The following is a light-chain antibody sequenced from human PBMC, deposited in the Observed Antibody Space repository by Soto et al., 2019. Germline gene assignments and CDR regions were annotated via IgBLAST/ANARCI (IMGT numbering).Light chain of an antibody. CDR2: GAS. CDR3: QQYNNWPPWT. J-gene: IGKJ1*01. Sequence: EIVMTQSPATLSVSPGERATLSCRASQSVSSNLAWYQQNPGQAPRLLIYGASTRATGIPARFSCSGSGTEFTLTISRLQSEDFAVYYCQQYNNWPPWTFGQGTKVEIK. CDR1: QSVSSN. V-gene: IGKV3-15*01.